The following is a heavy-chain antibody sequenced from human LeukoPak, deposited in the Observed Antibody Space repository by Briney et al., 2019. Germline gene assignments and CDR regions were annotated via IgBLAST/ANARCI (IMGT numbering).Heavy chain of an antibody. CDR2: ISSSSTYI. J-gene: IGHJ4*02. D-gene: IGHD1-26*01. CDR3: ARDGQGYSGSYYAPTHFDY. V-gene: IGHV3-21*01. CDR1: GFAFISYS. Sequence: PGGSLRLSCAASGFAFISYSMNWVRQAPGKGLEWVSSISSSSTYIYYADSVKGRFTISRDNAKNSLYLQMNSLRAEDTAVYYCARDGQGYSGSYYAPTHFDYWGQGTLVTVSS.